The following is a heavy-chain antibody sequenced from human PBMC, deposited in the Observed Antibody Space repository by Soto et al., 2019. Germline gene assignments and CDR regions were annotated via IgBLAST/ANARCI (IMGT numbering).Heavy chain of an antibody. V-gene: IGHV4-30-2*06. J-gene: IGHJ5*02. D-gene: IGHD3-16*01. CDR3: ARARQYYDCELDP. Sequence: SETLSLTCAVSGGSVSSGDYSWSWIRQSPGKGLEWIGHMHHSGSSYYNPSLKSRVTISVDRSENQFSLKVTSMTAADTAVYYCARARQYYDCELDPWGQGTLVTVSS. CDR1: GGSVSSGDYS. CDR2: MHHSGSS.